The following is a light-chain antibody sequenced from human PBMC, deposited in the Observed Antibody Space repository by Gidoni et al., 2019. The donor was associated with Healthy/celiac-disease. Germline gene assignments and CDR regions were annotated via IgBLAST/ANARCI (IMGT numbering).Light chain of an antibody. CDR2: DAS. CDR1: QSISSW. CDR3: QQYNTPLT. J-gene: IGKJ4*01. V-gene: IGKV1-5*01. Sequence: DIQMTQSLSTLSASVGDRVTITCRASQSISSWLAWYQQKPGKAPKLLIYDASSLESGVPSRFSGSGSGTDFTLTISSLQPDDFATYYCQQYNTPLTFGGGTKVEIK.